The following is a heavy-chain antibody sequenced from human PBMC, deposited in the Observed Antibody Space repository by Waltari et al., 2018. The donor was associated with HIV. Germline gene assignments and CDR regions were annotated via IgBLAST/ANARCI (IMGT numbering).Heavy chain of an antibody. CDR2: IYYSGRT. D-gene: IGHD3-3*01. V-gene: IGHV4-31*03. Sequence: QVQLQESGPGLVKPSQTLSLPCPFSGGSISSVGYYLSWIRQHPGKGLEWIGYIYYSGRTYYNPALKSRVTISVDTSKNQFSLKLSSVTAADTAVYYCARDHATIFGGGGRDYGMDVWGQGTTVTVSS. J-gene: IGHJ6*02. CDR3: ARDHATIFGGGGRDYGMDV. CDR1: GGSISSVGYY.